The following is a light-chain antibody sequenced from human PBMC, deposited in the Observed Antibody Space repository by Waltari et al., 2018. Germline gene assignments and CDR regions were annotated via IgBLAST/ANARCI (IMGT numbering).Light chain of an antibody. J-gene: IGLJ3*02. CDR1: TSNLVNYDV. V-gene: IGLV2-23*02. CDR2: VVN. CDR3: CSYAGSSTVM. Sequence: QSALTQPASASGSPGQSIPLHCTATTSNLVNYDVVSWYQQHPGKAPKLILSVVNKRPSGIADRFSGSKSGNTASLTISGLLTEDGADYYCCSYAGSSTVMFGGGTKLTVL.